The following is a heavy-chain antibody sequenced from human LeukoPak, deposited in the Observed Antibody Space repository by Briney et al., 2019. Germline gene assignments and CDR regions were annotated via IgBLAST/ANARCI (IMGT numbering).Heavy chain of an antibody. D-gene: IGHD6-19*01. CDR1: GFTFSSYS. Sequence: GGSLRLSCAASGFTFSSYSMNWVRQAPGKGLEWVAVIWYDGSSKYYAESVQGRFTVSRDNSKNTLYPQMNSLRAEDTAMYYCARPYYSSAWYGDAFDVWGQGTMVTVSS. J-gene: IGHJ3*01. CDR3: ARPYYSSAWYGDAFDV. V-gene: IGHV3-33*08. CDR2: IWYDGSSK.